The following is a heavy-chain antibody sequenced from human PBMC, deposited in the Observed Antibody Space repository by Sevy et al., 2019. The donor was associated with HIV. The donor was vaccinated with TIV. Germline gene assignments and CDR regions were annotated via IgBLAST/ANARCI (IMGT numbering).Heavy chain of an antibody. V-gene: IGHV6-1*01. D-gene: IGHD2-15*01. CDR1: GDSVSSNSAA. CDR2: TYYRSKWYN. J-gene: IGHJ4*02. CDR3: ARAPSYGSRALDY. Sequence: SQTLSLTCAISGDSVSSNSAAWNWIGQSASRGLEWLGRTYYRSKWYNDYAVSVKSRITINPDTSKNQFSLQLNSVTPEDTAVYYSARAPSYGSRALDYWGQGTLVTVSS.